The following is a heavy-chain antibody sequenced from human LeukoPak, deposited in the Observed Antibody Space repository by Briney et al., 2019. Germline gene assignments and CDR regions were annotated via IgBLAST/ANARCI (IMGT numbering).Heavy chain of an antibody. CDR2: ISGSGGSA. D-gene: IGHD2-2*03. V-gene: IGHV3-23*01. J-gene: IGHJ6*02. CDR3: AKDGSPTYYYYGMDV. Sequence: GGSLRLSCAASGFTFNSYAMSWVRQAPGKGLEWVSAISGSGGSAYYADSVKGRFTISRDNSKNTLYLQMNSLRAEDTAVYYCAKDGSPTYYYYGMDVWGQGTTVTVSS. CDR1: GFTFNSYA.